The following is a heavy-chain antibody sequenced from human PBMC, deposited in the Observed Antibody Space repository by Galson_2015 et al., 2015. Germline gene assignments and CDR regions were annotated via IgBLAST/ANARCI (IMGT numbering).Heavy chain of an antibody. CDR2: ISSSSSTI. Sequence: SLRLSCAASGFTFSSYSMNWVRQAPGKGLEWVSYISSSSSTIYYADSVKGRFTISRDNAKNSLYLQMNSLRDEDTAVYYCARFGGSGSYYEGGVNWFDPWGQGTLVTVSS. J-gene: IGHJ5*02. D-gene: IGHD3-10*01. CDR3: ARFGGSGSYYEGGVNWFDP. CDR1: GFTFSSYS. V-gene: IGHV3-48*02.